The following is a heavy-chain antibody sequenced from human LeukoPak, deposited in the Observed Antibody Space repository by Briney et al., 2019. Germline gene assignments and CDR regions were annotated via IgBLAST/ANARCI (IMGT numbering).Heavy chain of an antibody. CDR1: GYTFTSYD. J-gene: IGHJ5*02. CDR3: ARAPWESSGWSDNWFDP. Sequence: ASVKVSCKASGYTFTSYDINWVRQATGQGLEWMGWMNPNSGNTGYAQKFQGRVTITRNTSISTAYMELRSLRSDDTAVYYCARAPWESSGWSDNWFDPWGQGTLVTVSS. D-gene: IGHD6-19*01. CDR2: MNPNSGNT. V-gene: IGHV1-8*03.